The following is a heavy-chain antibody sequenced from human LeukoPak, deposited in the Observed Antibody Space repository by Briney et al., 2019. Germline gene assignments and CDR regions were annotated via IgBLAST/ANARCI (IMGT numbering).Heavy chain of an antibody. J-gene: IGHJ4*02. CDR2: IKQDGCEK. Sequence: GGSLRLSCAGSGFTFSSYWMNWVRQAPEKGLEGVANIKQDGCEKDYVDSVKGRFTISRDNAKNSLYLQMNSLRAEDTAVYYCARDLRRTIFGVVTPTYFDYWGQGTLVTVSS. D-gene: IGHD3-3*01. CDR3: ARDLRRTIFGVVTPTYFDY. CDR1: GFTFSSYW. V-gene: IGHV3-7*01.